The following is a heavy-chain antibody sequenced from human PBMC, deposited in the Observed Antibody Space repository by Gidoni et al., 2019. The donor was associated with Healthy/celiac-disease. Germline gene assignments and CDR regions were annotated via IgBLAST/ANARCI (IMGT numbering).Heavy chain of an antibody. Sequence: QVQLVESGGGVVQPGRSLRLPCAASGFTFSSYGMHWVRQAPGKGLEWVAVIWYDGSNKYYADAVKGRFTISRDNSKNTLYLQMNSLRAEDTAVYYCAREGPMGGAFDIWGQGTMVTVSS. V-gene: IGHV3-33*01. CDR1: GFTFSSYG. D-gene: IGHD3-10*01. J-gene: IGHJ3*02. CDR3: AREGPMGGAFDI. CDR2: IWYDGSNK.